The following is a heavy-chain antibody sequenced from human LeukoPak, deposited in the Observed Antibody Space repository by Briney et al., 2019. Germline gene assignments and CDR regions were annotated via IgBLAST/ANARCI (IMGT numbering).Heavy chain of an antibody. CDR3: ARDKSSGALGY. CDR1: GFIFSTYN. V-gene: IGHV3-21*01. J-gene: IGHJ4*02. Sequence: GGSLRLSCAASGFIFSTYNMNWVRQSPGEGLEWISSVSSSSSYIYYIDSVKGRFTISRDNAKNSLYLQMNSLRAEDTAVYYCARDKSSGALGYWGQGTLVTVSS. D-gene: IGHD3-22*01. CDR2: VSSSSSYI.